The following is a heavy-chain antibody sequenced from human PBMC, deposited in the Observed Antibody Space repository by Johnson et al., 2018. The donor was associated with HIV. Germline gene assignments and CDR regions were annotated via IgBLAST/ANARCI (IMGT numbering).Heavy chain of an antibody. D-gene: IGHD5-12*01. CDR1: GFTFSSYA. V-gene: IGHV3-30-3*01. CDR3: ARCGYSSYWDAFDI. Sequence: QVQLVESGGGVVQPGRSLRLSCAASGFTFSSYAMHWVRQAPGKGLEWVAVISYDGSNKNYADSVKGRFTISRDNSKNTLYLQMNSLRAEDTALYYCARCGYSSYWDAFDIWGQGTMVTVSS. J-gene: IGHJ3*02. CDR2: ISYDGSNK.